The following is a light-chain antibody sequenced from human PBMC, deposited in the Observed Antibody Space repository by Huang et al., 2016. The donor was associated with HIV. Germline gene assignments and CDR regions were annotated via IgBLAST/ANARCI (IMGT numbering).Light chain of an antibody. CDR3: QQYDSSPVT. J-gene: IGKJ4*01. V-gene: IGKV3-20*01. CDR1: PSLGSSS. Sequence: EIVLTQSPGTLSLSPGGRATLSCRASPSLGSSSLAWYQHKAGQAPRVLMSGASSRATGIPDRFRGSGSGTDFTLSISRLEPEDFAVYYCQQYDSSPVTFGGGTKVEIK. CDR2: GAS.